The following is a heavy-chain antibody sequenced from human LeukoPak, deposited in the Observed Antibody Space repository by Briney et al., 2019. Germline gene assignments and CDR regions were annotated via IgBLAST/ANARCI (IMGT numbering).Heavy chain of an antibody. V-gene: IGHV4-59*02. CDR3: ARETTIWAHDAFDI. CDR1: GGSVSSYY. CDR2: IYYSGRT. J-gene: IGHJ3*02. D-gene: IGHD1/OR15-1a*01. Sequence: SETLSLTCTVSGGSVSSYYWSWIRQPPGKGLEWIGYIYYSGRTNYNPSLKSRVIISVDTSKNQFSLKLSSVTAADTAVYYCARETTIWAHDAFDIWGQGTMVTVFS.